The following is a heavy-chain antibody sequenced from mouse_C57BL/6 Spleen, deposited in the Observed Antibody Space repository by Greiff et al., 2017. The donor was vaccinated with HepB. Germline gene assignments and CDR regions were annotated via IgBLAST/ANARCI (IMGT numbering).Heavy chain of an antibody. CDR2: IDPGSGDT. CDR3: TRSDVSSDLDY. CDR1: GYTFTGYG. Sequence: QVQLQQSGAELVRPGASVKLSCKASGYTFTGYGMRWVKQRPGHGLEWIGDIDPGSGDTDYNEKFKGKATLTADKSSSTAYMELRSLTSEDSAVYFCTRSDVSSDLDYWGQGTTLTVAS. V-gene: IGHV1-81*01. D-gene: IGHD1-1*01. J-gene: IGHJ2*01.